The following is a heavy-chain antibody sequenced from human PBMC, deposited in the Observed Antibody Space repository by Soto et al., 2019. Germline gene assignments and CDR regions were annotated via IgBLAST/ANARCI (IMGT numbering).Heavy chain of an antibody. V-gene: IGHV4-59*08. J-gene: IGHJ6*03. D-gene: IGHD3-10*01. CDR1: GGSISSYF. CDR3: ARQSAHYGPGWDFYYLDV. Sequence: QVQLQESGPGLVKASETLSLTCTVAGGSISSYFWNWIRLPPGKGLEWIGYSHYSGNSNYNPSLKSRVTISLDTSKNQFSLKLTSVTAADTAVYHCARQSAHYGPGWDFYYLDVWGKGTTVTVSS. CDR2: SHYSGNS.